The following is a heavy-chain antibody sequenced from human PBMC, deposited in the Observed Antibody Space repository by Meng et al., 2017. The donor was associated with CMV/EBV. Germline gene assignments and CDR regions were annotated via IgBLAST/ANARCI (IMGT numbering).Heavy chain of an antibody. Sequence: SGYTFTGYYLHWMRQAPGQGLEWMGWINPNSGGTNYAQKFQGRVTMTRDTSINTAYMELSRLRSDDAAVYYCARGWVVPAAIDWFDPWGQGTLVTVSS. D-gene: IGHD2-2*01. CDR2: INPNSGGT. CDR3: ARGWVVPAAIDWFDP. CDR1: GYTFTGYY. J-gene: IGHJ5*02. V-gene: IGHV1-2*02.